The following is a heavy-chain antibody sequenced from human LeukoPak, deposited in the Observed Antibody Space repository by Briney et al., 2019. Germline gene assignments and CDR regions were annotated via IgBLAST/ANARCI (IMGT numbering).Heavy chain of an antibody. CDR2: INHSGST. V-gene: IGHV4-34*01. CDR1: GGSFSGYY. CDR3: ARVLYYYYYHMDV. Sequence: KASETLSLTCAVYGGSFSGYYWSWIRQPPGKGLEWIGGINHSGSTNYNPSLKSRVTISVDTSKNQFSLKLSSVTAADTAVYYCARVLYYYYYHMDVWGKGTTVTVSS. J-gene: IGHJ6*03.